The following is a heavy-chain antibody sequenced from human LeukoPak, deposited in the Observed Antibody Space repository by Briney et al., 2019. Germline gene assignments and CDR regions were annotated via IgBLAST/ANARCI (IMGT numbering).Heavy chain of an antibody. J-gene: IGHJ6*03. CDR1: GGSFSGYY. V-gene: IGHV4-34*01. D-gene: IGHD6-6*01. CDR2: INHSGST. Sequence: SETLSLTCAVYGGSFSGYYWSWIRQPPGKGLEWIGEINHSGSTNYNPSLKSRVTISVDTSKNQFSLKLSSVTAADTAVYYCARDWGVTARPGYMDVWGKGTTVTVSS. CDR3: ARDWGVTARPGYMDV.